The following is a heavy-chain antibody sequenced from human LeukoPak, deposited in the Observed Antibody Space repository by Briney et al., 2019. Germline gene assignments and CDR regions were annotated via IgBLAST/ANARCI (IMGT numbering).Heavy chain of an antibody. J-gene: IGHJ4*02. V-gene: IGHV3-30*18. CDR1: GFTFSSYG. CDR2: ISYDGSNK. D-gene: IGHD3-10*01. Sequence: GRSLRLSCAASGFTFSSYGMHWVRQAPGKGLEWVAVISYDGSNKYYADSVKGRFTNSRDNYKNTLYLQMNSLRAEDTAEYHCAKEYYYGSGSQEYYFDYWGQGTLVTVSS. CDR3: AKEYYYGSGSQEYYFDY.